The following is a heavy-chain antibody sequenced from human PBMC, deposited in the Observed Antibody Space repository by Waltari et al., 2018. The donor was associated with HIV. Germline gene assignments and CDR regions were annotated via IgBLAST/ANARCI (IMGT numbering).Heavy chain of an antibody. J-gene: IGHJ6*02. Sequence: QVQLQESGPGLVKPSETLSLTCTVSGGSISSSYWSWIRQPPGKGLEWIGYIYYSGSTNYNPSLKSRVTISVDTSKNQFSLKLSSVTAADTAVYYCAKETSGMGYGMDVWGQGTTVTVSS. V-gene: IGHV4-59*01. CDR1: GGSISSSY. CDR2: IYYSGST. D-gene: IGHD3-10*01. CDR3: AKETSGMGYGMDV.